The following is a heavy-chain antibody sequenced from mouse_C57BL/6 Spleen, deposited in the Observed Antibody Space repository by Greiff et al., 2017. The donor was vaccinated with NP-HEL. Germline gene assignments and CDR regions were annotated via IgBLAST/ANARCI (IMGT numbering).Heavy chain of an antibody. CDR1: GYTFTSYW. V-gene: IGHV1-69*01. CDR2: IDPSDSYT. J-gene: IGHJ4*01. Sequence: QVQLQQPGAELVMPGASVKLSCKASGYTFTSYWIHWVKQRPGQGLEWIGEIDPSDSYTNYNQKFKGKSTLTVDKSSSTAYMQLSSLTSEDSAVYYCARRGVGYAMDYWGQGTSVTVSS. D-gene: IGHD1-1*01. CDR3: ARRGVGYAMDY.